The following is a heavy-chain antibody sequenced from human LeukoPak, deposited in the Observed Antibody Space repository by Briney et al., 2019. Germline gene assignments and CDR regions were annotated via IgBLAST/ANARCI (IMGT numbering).Heavy chain of an antibody. CDR1: GYSFTSYW. D-gene: IGHD6-19*01. V-gene: IGHV5-51*01. Sequence: GESLKISCKGSGYSFTSYWIGWVRPMPGKGLEWMGIIYPGDSDTRYSPSFQGQVTISADKSISTAYLQWSSLKASDTAMYYCARHVSGSGWSLGAFDIWGQGTMVTVSS. J-gene: IGHJ3*02. CDR2: IYPGDSDT. CDR3: ARHVSGSGWSLGAFDI.